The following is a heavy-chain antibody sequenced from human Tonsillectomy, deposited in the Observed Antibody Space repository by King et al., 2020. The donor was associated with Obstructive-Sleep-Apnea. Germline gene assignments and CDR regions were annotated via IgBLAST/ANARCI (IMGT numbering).Heavy chain of an antibody. Sequence: TLKESGPTLVKPTQTLTLTCTFSGFSLSTSGVGVGWIRQPPGKALEWLALIYWNDDKRYSPSLKSRLTITKDTSKNQVVLTMTNMDPVDTATYYCAHRLGXXGSSWSGDYFDYXGQGTLVTVSS. J-gene: IGHJ4*02. V-gene: IGHV2-5*01. D-gene: IGHD6-13*01. CDR3: AHRLGXXGSSWSGDYFDY. CDR2: IYWNDDK. CDR1: GFSLSTSGVG.